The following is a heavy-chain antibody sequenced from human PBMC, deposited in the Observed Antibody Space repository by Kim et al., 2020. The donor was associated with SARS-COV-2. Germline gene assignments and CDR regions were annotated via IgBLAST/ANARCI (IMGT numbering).Heavy chain of an antibody. CDR3: ARGSDSSGYYNWFDP. V-gene: IGHV5-10-1*01. J-gene: IGHJ5*02. D-gene: IGHD3-22*01. Sequence: PSFQGHVTISADKSISTAYLQWSSLKASDTAMYYCARGSDSSGYYNWFDPWGQGTLVTVSS.